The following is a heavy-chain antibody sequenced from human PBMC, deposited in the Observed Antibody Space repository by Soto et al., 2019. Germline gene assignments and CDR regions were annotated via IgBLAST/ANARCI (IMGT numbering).Heavy chain of an antibody. D-gene: IGHD2-2*01. V-gene: IGHV1-18*01. J-gene: IGHJ5*02. CDR3: ARDRGVVVPAAMTAYNSFDP. CDR1: GYTFTSYG. CDR2: ISAYNGNT. Sequence: QVQLVQSGSEVKKPGASGKVSCKASGYTFTSYGISWVRQAPGQGLEWMGWISAYNGNTNYAQKLQGRVTMTTDTSTSTAYMEQRRQRSDDTAMYYCARDRGVVVPAAMTAYNSFDPWGQGTLVTVSS.